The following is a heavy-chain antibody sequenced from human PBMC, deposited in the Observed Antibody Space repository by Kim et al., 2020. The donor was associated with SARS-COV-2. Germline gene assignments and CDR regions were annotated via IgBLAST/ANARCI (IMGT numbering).Heavy chain of an antibody. CDR1: GFTFGDYA. CDR2: IRSKAYGGTT. V-gene: IGHV3-49*03. Sequence: GGSLRLSCTASGFTFGDYAMSWFRQAPGKGLEWVGFIRSKAYGGTTEYAASVKGRFTISRDDSKSIAYLQMNSLKTEDTAVYYCTRAEATPPDYGGNSQVGALDYWGQGTLVTVSS. D-gene: IGHD4-17*01. J-gene: IGHJ4*02. CDR3: TRAEATPPDYGGNSQVGALDY.